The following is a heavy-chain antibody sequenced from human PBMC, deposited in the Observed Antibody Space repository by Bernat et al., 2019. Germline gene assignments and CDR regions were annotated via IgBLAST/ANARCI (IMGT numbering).Heavy chain of an antibody. CDR3: ARHPGHDY. Sequence: QLQLRESGPGLVKPSETLSLTCTVSGGSISGSTYFWGWVRQPPGEGLEWIASINYSGDTYYNPSLKSRVTMSADTSKNQFSLKLSSVTATDTAFYYCARHPGHDYWGHGILVTVSS. CDR1: GGSISGSTYF. CDR2: INYSGDT. J-gene: IGHJ4*01. V-gene: IGHV4-39*01.